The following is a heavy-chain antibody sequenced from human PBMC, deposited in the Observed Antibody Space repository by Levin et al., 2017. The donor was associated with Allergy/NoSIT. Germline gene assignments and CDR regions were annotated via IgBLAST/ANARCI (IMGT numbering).Heavy chain of an antibody. D-gene: IGHD1-26*01. CDR2: IYYSGST. CDR3: ARSRGGSGSYLSYFDY. CDR1: GGSISSYY. J-gene: IGHJ4*02. Sequence: PSETLSLTCTVSGGSISSYYWSWIRQPPGKGLEWIGYIYYSGSTNYNPSLKSRVTISVDTSKNQFSLKLSSVTAADTAVYYCARSRGGSGSYLSYFDYWGQGTLVTVSS. V-gene: IGHV4-59*01.